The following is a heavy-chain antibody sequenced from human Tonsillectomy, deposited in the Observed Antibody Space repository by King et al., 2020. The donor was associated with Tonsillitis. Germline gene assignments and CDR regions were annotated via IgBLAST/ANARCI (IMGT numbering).Heavy chain of an antibody. J-gene: IGHJ4*02. CDR1: GFTFSNYW. V-gene: IGHV3-7*01. D-gene: IGHD5-24*01. CDR3: ARAGHLEMATISDF. Sequence: VQLVESGGGLVQPGGSLRLSCAASGFTFSNYWMSWVRQAPGKGLEGVANIHQDGSEDYYVDSVKGRFTVSRDNARNLLYLQMNSLRAEDTAVYYCARAGHLEMATISDFWGQGTLVTVSS. CDR2: IHQDGSED.